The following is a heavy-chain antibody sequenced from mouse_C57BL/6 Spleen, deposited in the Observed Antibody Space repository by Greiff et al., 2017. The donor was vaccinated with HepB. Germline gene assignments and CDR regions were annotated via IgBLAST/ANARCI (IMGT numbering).Heavy chain of an antibody. CDR1: GYTFTEYT. CDR3: ARHEDPALLLRPYYCDY. CDR2: FYPGSGSI. D-gene: IGHD1-1*01. Sequence: QVQLKESGAELVKPGASVKLSCKASGYTFTEYTIHWVKQRSGQGLEWIGWFYPGSGSIKYNEKFKDKATLTADKSSSTVYMELSRLTSEDSAVYCCARHEDPALLLRPYYCDYWGQGTTLTVSS. V-gene: IGHV1-62-2*01. J-gene: IGHJ2*01.